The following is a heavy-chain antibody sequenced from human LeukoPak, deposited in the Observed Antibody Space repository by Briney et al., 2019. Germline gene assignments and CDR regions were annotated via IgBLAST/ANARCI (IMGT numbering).Heavy chain of an antibody. CDR3: ARGILAHYGMDV. Sequence: GRSLRLSCAASGFTFSSYGMHWVRQAPGKGLEWVAVISYDGSNKYYADSVKGRFTISRDNAKNTLYLQMNSLRVEDTAVYYCARGILAHYGMDVWGQGTTVTVSS. CDR2: ISYDGSNK. V-gene: IGHV3-30*03. CDR1: GFTFSSYG. D-gene: IGHD5-18*01. J-gene: IGHJ6*02.